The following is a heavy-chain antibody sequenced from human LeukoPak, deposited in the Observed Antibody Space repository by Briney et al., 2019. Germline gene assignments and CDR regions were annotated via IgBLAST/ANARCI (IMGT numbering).Heavy chain of an antibody. CDR3: VRGYCVGSSCSRAY. CDR1: GFTFSAYS. D-gene: IGHD2-15*01. V-gene: IGHV3-74*01. J-gene: IGHJ4*02. CDR2: INSDGSTT. Sequence: PGGSLRLSCAASGFTFSAYSMHWVREAPGKGPVWVSRINSDGSTTSYADSVKGRFTISRNNAKNTLYLQMNSLRAEDTAVYYCVRGYCVGSSCSRAYWGQGTLVTVSS.